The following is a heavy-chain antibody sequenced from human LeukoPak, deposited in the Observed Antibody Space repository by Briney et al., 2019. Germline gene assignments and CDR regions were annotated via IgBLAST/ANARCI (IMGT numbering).Heavy chain of an antibody. CDR3: ARADPDGGSYDFDY. CDR2: IYYSGST. V-gene: IGHV4-34*01. Sequence: SETLSLTCAVYGGSFSGYYWSWIRQPPGKGLEWIGSIYYSGSTYYNPSLKSRVTISVDTSKNQFSLKLSSVTAADTAVYYCARADPDGGSYDFDYWGQGTLVTVSP. J-gene: IGHJ4*02. D-gene: IGHD2-15*01. CDR1: GGSFSGYY.